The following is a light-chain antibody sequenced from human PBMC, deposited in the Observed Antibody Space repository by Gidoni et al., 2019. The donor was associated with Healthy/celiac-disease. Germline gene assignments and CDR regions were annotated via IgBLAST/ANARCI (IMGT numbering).Light chain of an antibody. CDR1: QRISSW. V-gene: IGKV1-5*01. Sequence: DIQMTPSPSTLSASVGDRVTITCRASQRISSWLAWYQQKPGKAPKVLIYDASSLESGVPSRFSGSGSGTEFTLTISSLQPDDFASYYCQQYKSYPWTFGQGTKVEIK. J-gene: IGKJ1*01. CDR3: QQYKSYPWT. CDR2: DAS.